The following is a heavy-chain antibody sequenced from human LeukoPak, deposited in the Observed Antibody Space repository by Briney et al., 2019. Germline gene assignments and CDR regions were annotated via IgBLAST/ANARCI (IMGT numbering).Heavy chain of an antibody. CDR3: ARDYYDSSGYSLNY. CDR1: GGTFSSYA. J-gene: IGHJ4*02. V-gene: IGHV1-2*04. Sequence: GASVKVSCKASGGTFSSYAISWVRQAPGQGLEWMGWINPNSGGTNYAQKFQGWVTMTRDTSISTAYMELSRLRSDDTAVYYCARDYYDSSGYSLNYWGQGTLVTVSS. D-gene: IGHD3-22*01. CDR2: INPNSGGT.